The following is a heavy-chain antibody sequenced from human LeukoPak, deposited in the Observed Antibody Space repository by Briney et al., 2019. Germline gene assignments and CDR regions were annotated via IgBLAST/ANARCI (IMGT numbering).Heavy chain of an antibody. CDR1: GGTFSSYA. CDR3: ARFITMVRGVIITGYYYGMDV. CDR2: IIPIFGTA. Sequence: SVKVSCKASGGTFSSYAISWVRQAPGQGLEWMGGIIPIFGTANYAQKFQGRVTITADESTSTAYMELSSLRSEDTAVYYCARFITMVRGVIITGYYYGMDVWGQGTTVTVSS. D-gene: IGHD3-10*01. V-gene: IGHV1-69*01. J-gene: IGHJ6*02.